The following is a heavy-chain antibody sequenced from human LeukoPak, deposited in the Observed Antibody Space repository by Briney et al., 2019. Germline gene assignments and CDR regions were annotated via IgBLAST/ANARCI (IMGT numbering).Heavy chain of an antibody. CDR1: GGSFSGYY. Sequence: ETLSLTCAVYGGSFSGYYWSWVRQAPGKGLEWVANIKQDGSEKYYVDSVKGRFTISRDNAKNSLYLQMNSLRAEDTAVYYCAREPTEYSSSLRDYYYYMDVWGKGTTVTVSS. CDR2: IKQDGSEK. J-gene: IGHJ6*03. D-gene: IGHD6-6*01. V-gene: IGHV3-7*01. CDR3: AREPTEYSSSLRDYYYYMDV.